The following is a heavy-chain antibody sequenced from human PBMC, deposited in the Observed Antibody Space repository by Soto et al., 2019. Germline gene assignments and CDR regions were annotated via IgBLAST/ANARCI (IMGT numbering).Heavy chain of an antibody. J-gene: IGHJ5*02. CDR2: IYYSGST. CDR1: GGSISSYY. CDR3: ARGGPGVWFDP. Sequence: PSETLSLTCTVSGGSISSYYWSWIRQPPGKGLEWIGYIYYSGSTNYNPSLMSRVTISVDTSKNQFSLKLSSVTAADTAVYYCARGGPGVWFDPWGQGTLVTVSS. D-gene: IGHD2-8*01. V-gene: IGHV4-59*01.